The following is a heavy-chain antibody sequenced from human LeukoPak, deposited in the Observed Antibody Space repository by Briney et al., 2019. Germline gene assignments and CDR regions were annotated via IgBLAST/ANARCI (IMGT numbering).Heavy chain of an antibody. D-gene: IGHD6-19*01. Sequence: GRSLRLSCAASGFTFSSYGMHWVRQAPGKGLEWVAVIWYDGSNKYYADSVKGRFTISRDNSKNTLYLQMNSLRAEDTAVYYCARGSGWFPFDYSGQGTLVTVSS. CDR2: IWYDGSNK. J-gene: IGHJ4*02. V-gene: IGHV3-33*01. CDR3: ARGSGWFPFDY. CDR1: GFTFSSYG.